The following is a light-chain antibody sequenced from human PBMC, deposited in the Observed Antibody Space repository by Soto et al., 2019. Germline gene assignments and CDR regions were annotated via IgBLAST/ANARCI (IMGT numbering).Light chain of an antibody. V-gene: IGKV1-33*01. Sequence: DIQMTQSPSSLSASLGDRVTITCGASQSIGKHLNWYQQKPGKAPKVLISDASNLQSGVPSRFSGSGSGTDFTFTISSLQPEDVATYYCQQYDKLPLTFGGGTKVDIK. J-gene: IGKJ4*01. CDR3: QQYDKLPLT. CDR1: QSIGKH. CDR2: DAS.